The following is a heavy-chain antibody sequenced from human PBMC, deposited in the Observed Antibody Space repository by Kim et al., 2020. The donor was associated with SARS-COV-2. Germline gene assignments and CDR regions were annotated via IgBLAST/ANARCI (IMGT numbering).Heavy chain of an antibody. CDR1: GGSFSVYS. Sequence: SETLSLTCAVYGGSFSVYSWSCFRPPPGKGLEWIGEINHSVSTNYNPSLQSRFTIAVDTSKNQFSLKLSSVTAAETAVDYCARGNRDPWLVLLHWGQGTLVTVSS. CDR2: INHSVST. V-gene: IGHV4-34*01. CDR3: ARGNRDPWLVLLH. J-gene: IGHJ4*02. D-gene: IGHD6-19*01.